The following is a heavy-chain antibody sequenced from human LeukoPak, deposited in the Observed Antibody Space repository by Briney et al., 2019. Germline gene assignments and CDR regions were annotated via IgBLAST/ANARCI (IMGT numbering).Heavy chain of an antibody. D-gene: IGHD6-19*01. CDR2: IYPGDSDT. CDR1: GYSFTSYW. V-gene: IGHV5-51*01. Sequence: GESLKISCKGSGYSFTSYWIGWVRQIPGKGLDWMGIIYPGDSDTRYSPSFQGQVTISADKSISTAYLQWSSLKASDTAMYYCARTVAGVENYYYYYMDVWGKGTTVTVSS. CDR3: ARTVAGVENYYYYYMDV. J-gene: IGHJ6*03.